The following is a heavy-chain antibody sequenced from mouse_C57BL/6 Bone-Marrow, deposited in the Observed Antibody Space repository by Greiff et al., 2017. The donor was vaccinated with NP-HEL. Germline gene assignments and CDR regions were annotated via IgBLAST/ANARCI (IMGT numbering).Heavy chain of an antibody. J-gene: IGHJ2*01. CDR2: IDPSDSYT. D-gene: IGHD1-1*01. CDR1: GYTFTSYW. Sequence: QVQLKQPGAELVKPGASVKLSCKASGYTFTSYWMQWVKQRPGQGLEWIGEIDPSDSYTNYNQKFKGKATLTVDTSSSTAYMQLSSLTSEDSAVYYCARWITTVVATTSDYWGQGTTLTVSS. V-gene: IGHV1-50*01. CDR3: ARWITTVVATTSDY.